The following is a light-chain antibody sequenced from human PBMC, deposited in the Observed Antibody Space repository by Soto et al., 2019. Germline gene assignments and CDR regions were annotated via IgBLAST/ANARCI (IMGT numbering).Light chain of an antibody. CDR1: CSDVGAYNY. V-gene: IGLV2-14*01. J-gene: IGLJ3*02. CDR2: GVS. CDR3: SSYTSSSTLRV. Sequence: QSALTQPASVSGSPGQSITISCTGTCSDVGAYNYVSWYQQHPGKVPKLMIYGVSNRPSGVSNRFSGSKSGNTASLTISGLQAEDEADYYCSSYTSSSTLRVFGGGTKLTVL.